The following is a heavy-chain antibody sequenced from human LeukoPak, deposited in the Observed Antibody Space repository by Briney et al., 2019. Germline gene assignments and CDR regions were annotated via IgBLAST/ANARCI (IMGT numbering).Heavy chain of an antibody. D-gene: IGHD6-13*01. J-gene: IGHJ3*02. CDR3: AKVAGAGIAAAGTIMGAFDI. CDR1: GFTFSSYA. V-gene: IGHV3-23*01. Sequence: GGSLRLSCAASGFTFSSYAMHWVRQAPGKGLEWVSSISGSGGSTYYADSVKGRFTISRDNSKNTLYLQMYSLRAEDTAVYYCAKVAGAGIAAAGTIMGAFDIWGQGTMVTVSS. CDR2: ISGSGGST.